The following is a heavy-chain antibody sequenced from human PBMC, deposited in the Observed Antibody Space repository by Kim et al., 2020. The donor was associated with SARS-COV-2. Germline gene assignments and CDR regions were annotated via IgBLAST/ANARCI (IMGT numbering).Heavy chain of an antibody. V-gene: IGHV3-9*01. CDR1: GFTFDDYA. D-gene: IGHD3-3*01. CDR3: AKSIVGYDFWSGCAFDI. J-gene: IGHJ3*02. Sequence: GGSLRLSCAASGFTFDDYAMHWVRQAPGKGLEWVSGISWNSGSIGYADSVKGRFTISRDNAKNSLYLQMNSLRAEDTALYYCAKSIVGYDFWSGCAFDIWGQGTMVTVSS. CDR2: ISWNSGSI.